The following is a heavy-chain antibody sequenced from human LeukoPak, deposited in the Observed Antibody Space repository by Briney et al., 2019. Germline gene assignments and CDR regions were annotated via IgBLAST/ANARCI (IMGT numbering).Heavy chain of an antibody. J-gene: IGHJ4*02. Sequence: PGGSLRLSCAASGFTFSNAWMSWVRQAPGKGLEWVGRIKSKTDGGTTDYAAPVKGRFTISRDDSKNTLYLQMNSLKTEDTAVYYCTTPYYYDSSGYYYPGYWGQGTLVIVSS. CDR3: TTPYYYDSSGYYYPGY. CDR1: GFTFSNAW. D-gene: IGHD3-22*01. CDR2: IKSKTDGGTT. V-gene: IGHV3-15*01.